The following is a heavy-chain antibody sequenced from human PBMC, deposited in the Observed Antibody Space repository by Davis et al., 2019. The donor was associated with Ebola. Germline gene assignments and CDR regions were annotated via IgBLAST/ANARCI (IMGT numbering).Heavy chain of an antibody. Sequence: AASVKVSCKASGYTFNVYYMHWVRQAPGQGLEWMGLINPGGGSTNYAQKFQGRITMTRNISISTAYMELGSLRSDDTAVYYCARRVGARSGFDSWGQGSLVTVSS. D-gene: IGHD1-26*01. V-gene: IGHV1-46*02. CDR1: GYTFNVYY. CDR2: INPGGGST. CDR3: ARRVGARSGFDS. J-gene: IGHJ4*02.